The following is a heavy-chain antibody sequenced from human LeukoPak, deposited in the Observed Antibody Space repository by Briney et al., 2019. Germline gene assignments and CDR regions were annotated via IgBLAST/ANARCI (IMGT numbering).Heavy chain of an antibody. Sequence: SETLSLTCPVSGGSISSYYWSWIRQPPGKGLEWIGYIYYSGSTNYNPSLKSRVTISVDTSKNQFSLKLSSVTAADTAVYYCARDRAPGNTYYYTSYDSSGYYNRYYYYGMDVWGQGTTVTVSS. CDR2: IYYSGST. D-gene: IGHD3-22*01. V-gene: IGHV4-59*01. J-gene: IGHJ6*02. CDR3: ARDRAPGNTYYYTSYDSSGYYNRYYYYGMDV. CDR1: GGSISSYY.